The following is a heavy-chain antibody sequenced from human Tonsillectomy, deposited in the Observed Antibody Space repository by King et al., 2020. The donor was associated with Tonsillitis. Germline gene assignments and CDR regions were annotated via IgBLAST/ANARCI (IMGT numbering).Heavy chain of an antibody. V-gene: IGHV3-23*04. J-gene: IGHJ4*02. CDR3: AKGDTAVSGASDY. CDR2: ISSSGGST. CDR1: GFTFSSYV. Sequence: VQLVESGGGLVQPGGSLRLSCAASGFTFSSYVMNWVRQAPGKGLEGVSLISSSGGSTYYADAVKGRSTISRDNSKNTLYLQMNSLRAEDTALYYCAKGDTAVSGASDYWGQGTLVTVSS. D-gene: IGHD6-19*01.